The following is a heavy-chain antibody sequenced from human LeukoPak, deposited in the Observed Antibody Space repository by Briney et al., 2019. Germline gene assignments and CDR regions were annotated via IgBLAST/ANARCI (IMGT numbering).Heavy chain of an antibody. V-gene: IGHV3-23*01. CDR2: ISGGGGST. J-gene: IGHJ5*02. Sequence: PGGSLRLSCAASGFTFSSYAMTWVRQAPGIGLEWVSTISGGGGSTYYADSVKGRFTISRDNSKNTLYLQMNNLRAEDTAVYYCAKDHRVGQLLLLPWGQGTLVTVSS. CDR3: AKDHRVGQLLLLP. D-gene: IGHD2-15*01. CDR1: GFTFSSYA.